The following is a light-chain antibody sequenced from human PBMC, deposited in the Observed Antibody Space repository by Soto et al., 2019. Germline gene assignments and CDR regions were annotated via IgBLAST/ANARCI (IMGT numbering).Light chain of an antibody. CDR3: QQYGSSSLT. J-gene: IGKJ4*01. Sequence: EIVMTQSPGTLSLSPGERATLSCRASQSVSSSYLAWYQQKAGQAPRLLIYGASSRPTGLPYRFSGSGSGTDFTLTISRLEPEDVAVYYCQQYGSSSLTFGGGTKVEIK. CDR2: GAS. CDR1: QSVSSSY. V-gene: IGKV3-20*01.